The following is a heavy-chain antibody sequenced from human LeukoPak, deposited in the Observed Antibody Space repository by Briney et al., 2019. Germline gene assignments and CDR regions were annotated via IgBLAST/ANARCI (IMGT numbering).Heavy chain of an antibody. CDR1: GGSFSGYY. CDR3: ARGQGGSYYAAYFDY. CDR2: INRSGST. J-gene: IGHJ4*02. V-gene: IGHV4-34*01. Sequence: SETLSLTCAVYGGSFSGYYWSWIRQPPGKGLEWIGEINRSGSTNYNPSLKSRVTISVDASKNQFSLKLSSVTAADTAVYYCARGQGGSYYAAYFDYWGQGTLVTVSS. D-gene: IGHD1-26*01.